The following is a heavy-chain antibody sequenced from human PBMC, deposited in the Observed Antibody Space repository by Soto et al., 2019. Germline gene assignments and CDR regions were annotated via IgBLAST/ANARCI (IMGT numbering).Heavy chain of an antibody. CDR2: IKSKTDGGIT. CDR1: GFTFSNAW. J-gene: IGHJ4*02. D-gene: IGHD6-6*01. CDR3: TPSGLLD. V-gene: IGHV3-15*07. Sequence: EVQLVESGGGLVKPGGSLRLSCAASGFTFSNAWMNWVRQAPGKGLEWVGRIKSKTDGGITDYAAPVKGRFTISRDDSKNTLYLQMNSLKTEDTAVYYCTPSGLLDWGQGTLVTVSS.